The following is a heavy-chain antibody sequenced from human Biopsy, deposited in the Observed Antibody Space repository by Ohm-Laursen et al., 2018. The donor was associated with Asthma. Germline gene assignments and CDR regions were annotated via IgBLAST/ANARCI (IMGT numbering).Heavy chain of an antibody. Sequence: GSLRLSCAASGFTFSNYVMSWVRQAPGKGLEWVSSITGSGGFTYYADSVKGRFTISRDKSDNTLYLQMNSLTAEDTAVYYCARAYGGSFFSGAFDIWGQGTMVTVSS. CDR3: ARAYGGSFFSGAFDI. CDR2: ITGSGGFT. J-gene: IGHJ3*02. V-gene: IGHV3-23*01. D-gene: IGHD4-23*01. CDR1: GFTFSNYV.